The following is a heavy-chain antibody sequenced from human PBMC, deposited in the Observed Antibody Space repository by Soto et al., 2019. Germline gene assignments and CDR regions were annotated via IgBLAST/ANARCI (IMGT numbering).Heavy chain of an antibody. CDR2: IWYDGSNK. CDR3: ARGEQWLPLDY. CDR1: GFTFSSYG. J-gene: IGHJ4*02. V-gene: IGHV3-33*01. Sequence: GSLRLSCAASGFTFSSYGMHWVRQAPGKGLEWVAVIWYDGSNKYYADSVKGRFTISRDNSKNTLYLQMNSLRAEDTAVYYCARGEQWLPLDYWGQGTLVTVS. D-gene: IGHD6-19*01.